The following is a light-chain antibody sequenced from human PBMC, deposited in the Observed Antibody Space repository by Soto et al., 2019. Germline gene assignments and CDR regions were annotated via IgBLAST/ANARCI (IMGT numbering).Light chain of an antibody. CDR1: SSDVGSYNL. V-gene: IGLV2-23*01. Sequence: QSALTQPASVSGSPGQSITISCTGTSSDVGSYNLVSWYQQHPGKAPKLMIYEGNKRPSGVSNRFSGSKSGNTASLTISGLQAEDEADYYCCSYAGSTTLEVFGGGTKLTVL. J-gene: IGLJ2*01. CDR2: EGN. CDR3: CSYAGSTTLEV.